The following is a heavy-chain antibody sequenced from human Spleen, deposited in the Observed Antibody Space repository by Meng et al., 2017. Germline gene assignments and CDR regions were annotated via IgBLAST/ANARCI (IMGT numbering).Heavy chain of an antibody. V-gene: IGHV4-34*01. J-gene: IGHJ4*02. CDR2: INHSGST. D-gene: IGHD4-11*01. CDR1: GGSLSDYY. Sequence: QVQLQQWGAGLLKPSETLSLTCGVSGGSLSDYYWSWSRQPPGKRLEWIGEINHSGSTNYNPSLESRATISVDMSQNNLSLKLSSVTAADSAVYYCARGPTTMAHDFDYWGQGTLVTVSS. CDR3: ARGPTTMAHDFDY.